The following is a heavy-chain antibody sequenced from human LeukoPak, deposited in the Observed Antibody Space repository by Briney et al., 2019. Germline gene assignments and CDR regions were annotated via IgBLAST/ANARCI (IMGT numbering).Heavy chain of an antibody. V-gene: IGHV1-2*02. D-gene: IGHD6-19*01. CDR2: INPNSGGT. CDR1: GYTFTGYY. Sequence: GASVKVSCKASGYTFTGYYMHWVRQAPGQGLEWMGWINPNSGGTNYAQKFQGRVTMTRDTSISTAYMELSRLRSDDTAVYYCARDRVAVAATGFGYWGQGTLVTVSS. CDR3: ARDRVAVAATGFGY. J-gene: IGHJ4*02.